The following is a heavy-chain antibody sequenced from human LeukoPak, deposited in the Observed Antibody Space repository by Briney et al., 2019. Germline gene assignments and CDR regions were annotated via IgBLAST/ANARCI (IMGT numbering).Heavy chain of an antibody. CDR1: GFTFSTYT. J-gene: IGHJ4*02. Sequence: GGSLRLSCAASGFTFSTYTMNWVRQAPGKGLEWVSSISSSSSYIFYADPVKGRFTISRDTAENSVALHMTSLRTEDTAIYYCVRGGYTYGLDFWGQGTLVTVSS. D-gene: IGHD5-18*01. V-gene: IGHV3-21*01. CDR3: VRGGYTYGLDF. CDR2: ISSSSSYI.